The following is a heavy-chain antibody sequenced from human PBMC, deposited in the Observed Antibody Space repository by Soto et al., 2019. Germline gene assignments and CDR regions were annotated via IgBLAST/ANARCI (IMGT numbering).Heavy chain of an antibody. CDR3: ARDSVLAAAGKEGYYYEYGMDV. CDR1: GFSFSSYP. Sequence: GGSVRLCCAASGFSFSSYPMRWSRHAPGEGLDXVAVISYCRSDQRYADSVEGRFTISRDNSKNTLYPQRKSLIAEDTAVYYCARDSVLAAAGKEGYYYEYGMDVWGQGTTVTVSS. J-gene: IGHJ6*02. CDR2: ISYCRSDQ. V-gene: IGHV3-30-3*01. D-gene: IGHD6-13*01.